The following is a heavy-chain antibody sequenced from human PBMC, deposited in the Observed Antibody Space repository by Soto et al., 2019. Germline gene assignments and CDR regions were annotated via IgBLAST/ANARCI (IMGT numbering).Heavy chain of an antibody. CDR2: FNIDGIST. CDR1: GFTFSSYW. Sequence: PGGSLRLSCAASGFTFSSYWMHWVRQAPGKRLVWVSRFNIDGISTSYADSVKGRFTISIDNAKNTLYLQMNSLRADDTAVYYCARTLYSYGPTFDYWGQGTLVTVSS. V-gene: IGHV3-74*01. D-gene: IGHD5-18*01. J-gene: IGHJ4*02. CDR3: ARTLYSYGPTFDY.